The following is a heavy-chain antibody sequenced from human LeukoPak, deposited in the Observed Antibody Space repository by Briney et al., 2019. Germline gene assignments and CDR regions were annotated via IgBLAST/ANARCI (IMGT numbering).Heavy chain of an antibody. J-gene: IGHJ6*03. CDR3: ARDRAGSMDV. CDR1: GFTVSRNY. Sequence: GGSLRLSCTASGFTVSRNYMSWVRQAPGKGLEWVSYISSSGSTIYYADSVKGRFTISRDNAKNSLYLQMNSLRAEDTAVYYCARDRAGSMDVWGKGTTVTISS. V-gene: IGHV3-48*03. D-gene: IGHD6-19*01. CDR2: ISSSGSTI.